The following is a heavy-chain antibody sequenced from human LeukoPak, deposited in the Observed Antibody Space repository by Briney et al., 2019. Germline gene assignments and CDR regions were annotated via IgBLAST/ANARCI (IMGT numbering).Heavy chain of an antibody. V-gene: IGHV3-48*01. CDR2: ISSSSSTI. J-gene: IGHJ4*02. D-gene: IGHD6-6*01. CDR1: GFTFSTYS. CDR3: AGGASEYSSSGDFAC. Sequence: PGGSLRLSCAASGFTFSTYSMNWVRQAPGKGLEWVSYISSSSSTIYYADSVKGRFSISRDNAKNTLYLPMNSLSAVDTAVYYCAGGASEYSSSGDFACWGQGTLVTVSS.